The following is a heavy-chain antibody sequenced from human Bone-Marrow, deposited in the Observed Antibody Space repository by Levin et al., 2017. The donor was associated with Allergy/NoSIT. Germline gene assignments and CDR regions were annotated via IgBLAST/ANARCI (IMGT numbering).Heavy chain of an antibody. CDR1: EFTFSNYW. J-gene: IGHJ4*02. CDR3: ARGYWGNSADY. Sequence: GESLKISCAASEFTFSNYWMHWVRQAPGKGLVWVSRIKTDGSITNYADSVKGRFTISRDNAKNTLYLQMDSLRAEDTAVYYCARGYWGNSADYWGQGTLVTVSS. D-gene: IGHD3-10*01. V-gene: IGHV3-74*01. CDR2: IKTDGSIT.